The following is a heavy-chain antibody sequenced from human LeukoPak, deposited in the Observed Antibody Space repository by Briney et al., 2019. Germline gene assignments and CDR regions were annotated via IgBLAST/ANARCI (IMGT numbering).Heavy chain of an antibody. D-gene: IGHD1-26*01. CDR2: INPSGGST. V-gene: IGHV1-46*01. J-gene: IGHJ4*02. CDR3: ARDDSGSYNLDY. Sequence: ASVTVSCKASGYTFTSYYMHWVRQAPGQGREWMGIINPSGGSTNYAQKFQGRGTITRDSSTSTVYMELSSLRSEDKGVYYCARDDSGSYNLDYWGQGTLVTVSS. CDR1: GYTFTSYY.